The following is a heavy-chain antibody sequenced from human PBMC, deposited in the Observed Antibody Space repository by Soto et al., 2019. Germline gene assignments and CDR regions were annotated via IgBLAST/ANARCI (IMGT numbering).Heavy chain of an antibody. CDR2: ISGSGGST. D-gene: IGHD2-2*01. J-gene: IGHJ6*02. CDR3: AKDTRATVLGDFYHYGMDV. Sequence: EVQLFESGGGLVQPGGSLRLSCAGSGFMFSSYNVNWVRQAPGKGLEWVSGISGSGGSTYYAGSVKGRFTISRDNSKNTLFLQMNSLRAEDTAVYYCAKDTRATVLGDFYHYGMDVWGQGTTVTVSS. CDR1: GFMFSSYN. V-gene: IGHV3-23*01.